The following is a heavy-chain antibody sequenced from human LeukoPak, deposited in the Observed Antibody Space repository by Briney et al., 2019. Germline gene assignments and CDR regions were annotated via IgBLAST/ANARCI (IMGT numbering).Heavy chain of an antibody. D-gene: IGHD3-10*01. Sequence: ASVKVSCKASGYTFTSYGISWVRQAPGQGLEWMGWISAYNGNTNYAQKLQGRVTITTDTSTSTAYLELRSLRSDDTAVYYCAREVASTMVRSNWFDPWGQGTLVTVSS. V-gene: IGHV1-18*01. CDR1: GYTFTSYG. J-gene: IGHJ5*02. CDR3: AREVASTMVRSNWFDP. CDR2: ISAYNGNT.